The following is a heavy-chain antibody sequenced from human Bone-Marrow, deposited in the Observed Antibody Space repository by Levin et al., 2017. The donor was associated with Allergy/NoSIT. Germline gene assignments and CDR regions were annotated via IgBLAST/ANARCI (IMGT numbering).Heavy chain of an antibody. CDR2: INHAGST. Sequence: SETLSLTCAVSDGSLSSYYWSWIRQTPGKGLEWLGEINHAGSTNYRPSLRGRLTLSVDTSKGTVSLRLTSISAADTAMYYCARSTASDEDAYDIWGQGTMVIVS. V-gene: IGHV4-34*01. CDR3: ARSTASDEDAYDI. D-gene: IGHD5-18*01. J-gene: IGHJ3*02. CDR1: DGSLSSYY.